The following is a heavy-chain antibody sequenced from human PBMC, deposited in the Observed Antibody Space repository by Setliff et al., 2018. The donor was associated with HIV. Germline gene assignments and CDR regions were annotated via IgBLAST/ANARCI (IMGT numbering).Heavy chain of an antibody. D-gene: IGHD2-15*01. Sequence: GGSLSLSCAASGFTFSSYAMSWVRQAPGKGLEWVSTIIGSGGSTYYADSVKGRFTISRDNSKNTMYLQMNSLRAEDTAVYFCAKDMLCSGGSCKHFDYWGQGTLVTVSS. CDR3: AKDMLCSGGSCKHFDY. J-gene: IGHJ4*02. CDR1: GFTFSSYA. CDR2: IIGSGGST. V-gene: IGHV3-23*01.